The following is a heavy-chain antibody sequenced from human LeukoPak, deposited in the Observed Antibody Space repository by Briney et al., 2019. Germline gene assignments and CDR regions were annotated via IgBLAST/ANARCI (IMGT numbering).Heavy chain of an antibody. V-gene: IGHV3-23*01. J-gene: IGHJ4*02. CDR1: GFTFSSNA. Sequence: GGSLRLSCAASGFTFSSNAIGWVRQAPGKGLEWVSVISASGGNTYYADSVKGRFTIPRDNSKNTLYLQMNNLRAEDTAVYYCAKEGGYCSGGTCYNYFDYWGQGTLVTVSS. CDR2: ISASGGNT. D-gene: IGHD2-15*01. CDR3: AKEGGYCSGGTCYNYFDY.